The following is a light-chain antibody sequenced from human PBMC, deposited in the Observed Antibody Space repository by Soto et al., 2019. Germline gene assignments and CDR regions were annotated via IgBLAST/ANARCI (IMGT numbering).Light chain of an antibody. CDR3: QQLKSYPQT. CDR1: QSISNN. Sequence: EIVMTQSPATLSVSPGERATLSCRASQSISNNLAWYQQQPGQTPRLLIYGASTTATGIPARFSGSGTGTEFTLTISSLQPEDFATYYCQQLKSYPQTFGQGTKVEIK. V-gene: IGKV3-15*01. CDR2: GAS. J-gene: IGKJ1*01.